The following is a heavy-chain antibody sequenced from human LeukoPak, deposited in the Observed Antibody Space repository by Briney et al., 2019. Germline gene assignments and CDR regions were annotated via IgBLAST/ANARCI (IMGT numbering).Heavy chain of an antibody. V-gene: IGHV4-59*08. CDR1: GGSISSYY. J-gene: IGHJ4*02. Sequence: PSETLSLTCTVSGGSISSYYWSWIRQPPGKGLEWSGYIYYSGSTNYNPSLKSRVTISVDTSKNQFSLKLSSVTAADTAVYYCARHEGILSLLYYFDYWGQGTLVTVSS. CDR2: IYYSGST. D-gene: IGHD3-16*01. CDR3: ARHEGILSLLYYFDY.